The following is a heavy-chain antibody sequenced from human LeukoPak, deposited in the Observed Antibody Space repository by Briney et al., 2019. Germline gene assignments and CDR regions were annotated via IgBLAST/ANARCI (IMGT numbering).Heavy chain of an antibody. CDR1: GGSISSSSYY. CDR2: IYYSGST. V-gene: IGHV4-39*07. J-gene: IGHJ4*02. CDR3: ARDNSHYSKQYSYGRPNPYYFDY. Sequence: PSETLSLTCTVSGGSISSSSYYWGWIRQPPGKGLEWIGSIYYSGSTYYNPSLKSRVTISVDTSKSQFSLKLSSVTAADTAVYYCARDNSHYSKQYSYGRPNPYYFDYWGQGTLVTVSS. D-gene: IGHD5-18*01.